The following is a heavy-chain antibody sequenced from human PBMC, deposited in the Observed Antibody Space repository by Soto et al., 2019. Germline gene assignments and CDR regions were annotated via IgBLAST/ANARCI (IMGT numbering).Heavy chain of an antibody. D-gene: IGHD3-3*01. J-gene: IGHJ4*02. CDR1: GFTFDDFA. Sequence: EVHLVESGGGLVQPGRSLRLSCAASGFTFDDFAMHWVRQVPGKGLEWVSSISWNSGNIVYADSVKGRFTISRDSAKNSLYLQMNRLRTEDTVLYYCAKGAVTSIFGYFDYWGQGTVVTVSS. CDR2: ISWNSGNI. CDR3: AKGAVTSIFGYFDY. V-gene: IGHV3-9*01.